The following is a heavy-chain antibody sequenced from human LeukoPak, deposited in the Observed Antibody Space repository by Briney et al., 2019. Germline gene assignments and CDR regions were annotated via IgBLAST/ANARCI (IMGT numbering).Heavy chain of an antibody. J-gene: IGHJ4*02. CDR1: GFTFSSYS. D-gene: IGHD3-16*01. V-gene: IGHV3-21*01. Sequence: GGSLRLSCAASGFTFSSYSMNWVRQAPGKGLEWFSSISSSSSYIYYADSVKGRFTISRDNAKNSLYLQMNSLRAEDTAVYYCARVGMNGGGYFDYWGQGTLVTVSS. CDR3: ARVGMNGGGYFDY. CDR2: ISSSSSYI.